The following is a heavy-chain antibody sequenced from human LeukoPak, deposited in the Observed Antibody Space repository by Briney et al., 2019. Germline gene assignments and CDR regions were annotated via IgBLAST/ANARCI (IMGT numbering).Heavy chain of an antibody. CDR2: INHSGST. V-gene: IGHV4-34*01. CDR1: GGSFSGYY. Sequence: SETLSLTCAVYGGSFSGYYWSWIRQPPGKGLEWIGEINHSGSTNYNPSLKCRVTISVDTSKNQFSLKLSSVTAADTAVYYCARALRGIAARLYPYWGQGTLVTVSS. J-gene: IGHJ4*02. CDR3: ARALRGIAARLYPY. D-gene: IGHD6-6*01.